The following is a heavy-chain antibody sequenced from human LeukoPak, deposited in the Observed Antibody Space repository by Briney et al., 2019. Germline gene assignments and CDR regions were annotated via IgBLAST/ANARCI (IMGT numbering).Heavy chain of an antibody. D-gene: IGHD4-17*01. CDR3: AKEIWPTVTTPGHTHFDY. J-gene: IGHJ4*02. CDR1: GFTFSSYG. V-gene: IGHV3-30*02. CDR2: IRYDGRNK. Sequence: GGTLRLSCTASGFTFSSYGMHWVRQAPGKGLEWVAFIRYDGRNKYYADSVKGRFTISRDNSKNTLCLQMNSLRAEDTAVYYCAKEIWPTVTTPGHTHFDYWGQGTLVTVSS.